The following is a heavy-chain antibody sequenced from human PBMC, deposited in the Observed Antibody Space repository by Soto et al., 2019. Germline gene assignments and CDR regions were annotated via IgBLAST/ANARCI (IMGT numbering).Heavy chain of an antibody. D-gene: IGHD5-18*01. J-gene: IGHJ4*02. V-gene: IGHV3-30*18. CDR3: AKGVQLWLRGHFDY. Sequence: QVQLVESGGGVVQPGRSLRLSCAVSGFTFSSYGMHWVRQAPGKGLEWVAVISYDGSNKYYADSVKGRFTISRDNSKNSLYLQMNSLRAEDTAVCYCAKGVQLWLRGHFDYWGQGTLVTVSS. CDR1: GFTFSSYG. CDR2: ISYDGSNK.